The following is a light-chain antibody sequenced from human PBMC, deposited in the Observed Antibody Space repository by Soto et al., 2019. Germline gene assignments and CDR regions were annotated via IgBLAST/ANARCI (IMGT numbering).Light chain of an antibody. CDR2: GAS. V-gene: IGKV3-15*01. CDR3: QEYDNWPLWT. CDR1: QSVRSN. Sequence: ETVMTLSPATLPVSPGERATVSCRASQSVRSNLAWYQQKPGQAPRLLIYGASAMATGVPARFSGSGSGTEFTLTIINLQSEDVALHYCQEYDNWPLWTFGQGTKLDIK. J-gene: IGKJ1*01.